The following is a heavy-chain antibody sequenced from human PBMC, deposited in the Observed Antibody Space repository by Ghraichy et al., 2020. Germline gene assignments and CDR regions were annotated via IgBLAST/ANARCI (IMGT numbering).Heavy chain of an antibody. J-gene: IGHJ4*02. CDR3: ARHGPDSLATIYDY. V-gene: IGHV4-39*01. D-gene: IGHD5-12*01. CDR1: GGSISSSSYY. CDR2: IYYSGST. Sequence: SETLSLTCTVSGGSISSSSYYWGWIRQPPGKGLEWIGSIYYSGSTYYNPSLKSRVTISVDTSKNQFSLKLSSVTAADTAVYYCARHGPDSLATIYDYWGQGTLVTVSS.